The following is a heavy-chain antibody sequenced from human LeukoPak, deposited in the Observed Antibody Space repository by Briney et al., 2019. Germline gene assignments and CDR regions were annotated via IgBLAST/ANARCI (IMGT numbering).Heavy chain of an antibody. CDR3: ARITWGSGYYSGGYYFDY. D-gene: IGHD3-22*01. Sequence: ASVKVSCKASGGTFSSYAISWVRQAPGQGLEWMGGIIPIFGTANYAQKFQGRVTITADKSTSTAYMELSSLRSEDTAVYYCARITWGSGYYSGGYYFDYWGQGTLVTVSS. V-gene: IGHV1-69*06. CDR1: GGTFSSYA. CDR2: IIPIFGTA. J-gene: IGHJ4*02.